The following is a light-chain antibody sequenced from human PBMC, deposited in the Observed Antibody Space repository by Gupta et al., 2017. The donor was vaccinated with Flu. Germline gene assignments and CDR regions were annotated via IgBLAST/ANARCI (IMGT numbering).Light chain of an antibody. V-gene: IGKV2-28*01. CDR1: QGLLHSIGYEF. CDR3: MQALETPYT. Sequence: VMTQSLVSLTVSIGEPPSISCRPSQGLLHSIGYEFLEWFVQKPGQPPQLLVYLGSDRASGVPDRFRGRGSDTDYTLEISRVEADDVGIYFCMQALETPYTFGQGTKLEI. CDR2: LGS. J-gene: IGKJ2*01.